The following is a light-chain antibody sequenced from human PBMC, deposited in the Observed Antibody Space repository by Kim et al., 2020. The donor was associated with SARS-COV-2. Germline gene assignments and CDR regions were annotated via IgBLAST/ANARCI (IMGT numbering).Light chain of an antibody. Sequence: QLVLTQSPSASATLGASVKLTCTLSSGNSSYDIACQQQQPEKGTRNLMKLNSDGRHSKGDGIPDRFSGSSSGASRYLTIPSFQAEDEADYYCQAWGISIRVFGGGTQLTVL. V-gene: IGLV4-69*01. J-gene: IGLJ3*02. CDR1: SGNSSYD. CDR3: QAWGISIRV. CDR2: LNSDGRH.